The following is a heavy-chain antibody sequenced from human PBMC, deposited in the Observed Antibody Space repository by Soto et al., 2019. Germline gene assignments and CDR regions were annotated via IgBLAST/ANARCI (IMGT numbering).Heavy chain of an antibody. J-gene: IGHJ5*02. Sequence: SVKVSCKASGGTFSSYAISWVRQAPGQGLEWMGGIIPIFGTANYAQKFQGRVTITADESTSTAYMELSSLRSEDTAVYYCAREYCSGSSCPWFSWFDPWGQGTLVTVSS. D-gene: IGHD2-15*01. CDR3: AREYCSGSSCPWFSWFDP. CDR1: GGTFSSYA. CDR2: IIPIFGTA. V-gene: IGHV1-69*13.